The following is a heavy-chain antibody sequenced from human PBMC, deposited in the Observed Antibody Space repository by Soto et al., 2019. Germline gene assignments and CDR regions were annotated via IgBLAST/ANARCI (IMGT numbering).Heavy chain of an antibody. CDR3: ARHNGPLYVGYYYDMDV. D-gene: IGHD3-16*01. CDR2: IYYSGRT. CDR1: GFSFSSRNW. Sequence: SDTLSLTCAVSGFSFSSRNWWSEVRQPPGKGLEGIGEIYYSGRTNYNPSLKSRVTISVDKSKNQFSLKLSSVTAADTAVYYCARHNGPLYVGYYYDMDVWGQGTTVTVSS. J-gene: IGHJ6*02. V-gene: IGHV4-4*02.